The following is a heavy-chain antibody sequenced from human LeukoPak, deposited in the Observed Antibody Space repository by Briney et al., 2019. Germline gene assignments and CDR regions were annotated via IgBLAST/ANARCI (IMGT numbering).Heavy chain of an antibody. J-gene: IGHJ4*02. CDR3: EGYYDSSGSALDS. V-gene: IGHV3-30*02. D-gene: IGHD3-22*01. CDR1: GFIFSSYG. CDR2: IRYDGTNK. Sequence: PGGALRLSCAASGFIFSSYGMHGVRQAPGKGLEWGAFIRYDGTNKYYAESVKGRFTISRDNSKNTLYLQMTSLRAEDTAVYYCEGYYDSSGSALDSWGQGTLVTVSS.